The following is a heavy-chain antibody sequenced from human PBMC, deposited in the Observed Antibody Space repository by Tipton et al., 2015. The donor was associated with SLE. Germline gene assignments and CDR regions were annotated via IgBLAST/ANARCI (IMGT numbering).Heavy chain of an antibody. CDR2: IYYSGST. Sequence: TLSLTCTVSGGSISSGGYYWSWIRQPPGKGLEWIGSIYYSGSTYYNPSLKSRVTISVDTSKNQFSLKLSSVTAADTAVYYCAREVRPDLHYYMDVWGKGTTVTVSS. CDR3: AREVRPDLHYYMDV. J-gene: IGHJ6*03. V-gene: IGHV4-39*07. CDR1: GGSISSGGYY.